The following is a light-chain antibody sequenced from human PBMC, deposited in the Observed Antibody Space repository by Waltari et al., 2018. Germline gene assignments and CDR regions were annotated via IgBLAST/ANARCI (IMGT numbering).Light chain of an antibody. CDR1: QSVSSSH. Sequence: ETVLTQSPGTLSLSPGERATLSCRASQSVSSSHLAWYQQKPGQAPRVLIDTTSNRATGIPDRFSGSGSGTDFTLTISRLEAEDFAVYYCQKYGGSPPYTFGLGTKLEIK. CDR2: TTS. V-gene: IGKV3-20*01. J-gene: IGKJ2*01. CDR3: QKYGGSPPYT.